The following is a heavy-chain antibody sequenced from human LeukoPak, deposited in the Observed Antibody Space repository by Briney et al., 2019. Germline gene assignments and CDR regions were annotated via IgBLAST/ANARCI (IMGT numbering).Heavy chain of an antibody. V-gene: IGHV3-33*06. CDR1: GFTFSSYG. Sequence: PGGSLRLYCAASGFTFSSYGMHWVRQAPGKGLEWVAVIWYDGSNKYYADSVKGRFTISRDNSKNTLYLQMNSLRAEDTAVYYCAKDLTPWRGLPLGPFDYWGQGTPVTVSS. J-gene: IGHJ4*02. D-gene: IGHD5-12*01. CDR3: AKDLTPWRGLPLGPFDY. CDR2: IWYDGSNK.